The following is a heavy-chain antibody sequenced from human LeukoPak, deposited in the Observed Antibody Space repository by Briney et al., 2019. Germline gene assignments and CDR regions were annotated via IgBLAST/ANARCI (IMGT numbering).Heavy chain of an antibody. CDR2: IIPIFGTA. CDR1: GGTFSSYA. Sequence: ASVKVSCKASGGTFSSYAISWVRQAPGQGLEWMGGIIPIFGTANYAQKFQGRVTITTDESTSTAYMELSSLRSEDTAVYYCARGPLGAFDIWGQGTMVTVSS. V-gene: IGHV1-69*05. J-gene: IGHJ3*02. CDR3: ARGPLGAFDI.